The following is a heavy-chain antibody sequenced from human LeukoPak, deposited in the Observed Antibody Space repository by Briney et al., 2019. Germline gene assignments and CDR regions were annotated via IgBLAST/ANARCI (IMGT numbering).Heavy chain of an antibody. V-gene: IGHV4-38-2*02. CDR3: ARVYYYYYYMDV. CDR2: IYHSGST. J-gene: IGHJ6*03. Sequence: RASETLSLTCTVSGYSISSGYYWGWIRQPPGKGLEWIGSIYHSGSTYYNPSLKSRVTISVDTSKNQFSLKLTSVTAADTAVYYCARVYYYYYYMDVWGKGTTVTISS. CDR1: GYSISSGYY.